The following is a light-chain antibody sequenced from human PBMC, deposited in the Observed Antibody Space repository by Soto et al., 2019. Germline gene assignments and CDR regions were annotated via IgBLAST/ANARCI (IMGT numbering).Light chain of an antibody. Sequence: DIQMTQSPFTLSASVGDRVTITCRASQSISMSLAWHQQKPGKAPKPLLYKASSLESGATSRFSGSGSGTEFTLTISSLQHDDFGSYYCQQYRYFPWTFGQGTEVEIK. J-gene: IGKJ1*01. V-gene: IGKV1-5*03. CDR2: KAS. CDR1: QSISMS. CDR3: QQYRYFPWT.